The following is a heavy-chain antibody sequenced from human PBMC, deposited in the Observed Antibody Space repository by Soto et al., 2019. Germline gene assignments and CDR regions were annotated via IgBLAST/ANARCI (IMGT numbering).Heavy chain of an antibody. V-gene: IGHV4-59*08. J-gene: IGHJ3*02. CDR3: ARGLRYYDSSGLDAFDI. Sequence: PSETLSLTCTVSGGSISSYYWSWIRQPPGKGLEWIGYIYYSGSTNYNPSLKSRVTISVDTSKNQFSLKLSPVTAADTAVYYCARGLRYYDSSGLDAFDIWGQGTMVTVSS. D-gene: IGHD3-22*01. CDR1: GGSISSYY. CDR2: IYYSGST.